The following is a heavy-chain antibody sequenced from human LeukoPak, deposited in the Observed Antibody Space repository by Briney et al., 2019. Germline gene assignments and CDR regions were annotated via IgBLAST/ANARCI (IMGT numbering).Heavy chain of an antibody. D-gene: IGHD3-10*01. CDR3: ARVPLHDDTRHYYPH. V-gene: IGHV1-3*04. Sequence: ASVKVSCKTSGYIFSNYGMHWVRQAPRQSLEWMGWISTGNGNAKSSQKFQDRVTLTRDTSASTAYMELNSLSSEDTAVYYCARVPLHDDTRHYYPHWGQGTPVTVSS. J-gene: IGHJ1*01. CDR1: GYIFSNYG. CDR2: ISTGNGNA.